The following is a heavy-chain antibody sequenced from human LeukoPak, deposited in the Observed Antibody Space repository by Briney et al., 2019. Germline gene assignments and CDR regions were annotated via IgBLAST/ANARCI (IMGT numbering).Heavy chain of an antibody. CDR3: ARVVAAAGRYYYYYMDV. D-gene: IGHD6-13*01. J-gene: IGHJ6*03. Sequence: PETLALTCAVYGGYFSGYYWSWIRQPPGKGLEWIGEINHSGSTNYNPSLKSRVTISVDTSKNQFSLKLSSVTAADTAVYYCARVVAAAGRYYYYYMDVWGKGTTVTVSS. CDR1: GGYFSGYY. CDR2: INHSGST. V-gene: IGHV4-34*01.